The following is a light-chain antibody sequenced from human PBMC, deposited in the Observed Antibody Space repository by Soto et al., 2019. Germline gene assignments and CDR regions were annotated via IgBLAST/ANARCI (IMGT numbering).Light chain of an antibody. CDR1: SSDVGGYDY. Sequence: QSVLTRPPSASGSPGQSVTISCTGTSSDVGGYDYVSWYQQHPGKAPKLMIYEVSKRPSGVPDRFSGSKSGNTASLTVSGLQAEDEADYYCSSYAGSSTYVFGPGTKVTVL. V-gene: IGLV2-8*01. J-gene: IGLJ1*01. CDR2: EVS. CDR3: SSYAGSSTYV.